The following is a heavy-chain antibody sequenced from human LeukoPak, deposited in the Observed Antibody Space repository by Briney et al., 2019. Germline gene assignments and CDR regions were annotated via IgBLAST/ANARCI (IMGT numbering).Heavy chain of an antibody. J-gene: IGHJ4*02. V-gene: IGHV4-31*03. D-gene: IGHD3-16*01. CDR2: IYYTGIT. Sequence: SETLSLTCTVSGGSISSGTHYYNWIRQHPGKGLEWIGYIYYTGITSYNPSLRSRVTMSVDTSMNQVSLKVTSLTAADTAVYYCAASSGVTLGRFWGQGALVTVSS. CDR1: GGSISSGTHY. CDR3: AASSGVTLGRF.